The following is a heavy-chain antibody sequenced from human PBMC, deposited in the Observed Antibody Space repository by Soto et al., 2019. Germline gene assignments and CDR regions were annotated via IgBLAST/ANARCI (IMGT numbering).Heavy chain of an antibody. V-gene: IGHV1-69*01. Sequence: QVQLVQSGAEVKKPGSSVKVSCKASGGTFSSYAISWVRQAPGQGLEWMGGFNPIFETANYAQKFQGRVTITVDESKNTAYMELSSLRSEDTAVYYCTRGITLIRGVIPPGYYYGMDVWGQGTTVAVSS. CDR1: GGTFSSYA. CDR2: FNPIFETA. D-gene: IGHD3-10*01. J-gene: IGHJ6*02. CDR3: TRGITLIRGVIPPGYYYGMDV.